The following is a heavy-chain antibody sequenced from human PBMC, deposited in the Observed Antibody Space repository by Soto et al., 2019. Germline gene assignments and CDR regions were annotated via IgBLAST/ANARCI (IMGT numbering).Heavy chain of an antibody. CDR1: GFTFSSYA. J-gene: IGHJ4*02. CDR3: AKDYYDSSGYYRRPKRHFDY. V-gene: IGHV3-23*01. Sequence: GGSLRLSCAASGFTFSSYAMSWVRQAPGKGLEWVSAISGSGGSTYYADSVKGRFTISRDNSKNTLYLQMNSLRAEDTAVYYCAKDYYDSSGYYRRPKRHFDYWGQGTLVTVSS. D-gene: IGHD3-22*01. CDR2: ISGSGGST.